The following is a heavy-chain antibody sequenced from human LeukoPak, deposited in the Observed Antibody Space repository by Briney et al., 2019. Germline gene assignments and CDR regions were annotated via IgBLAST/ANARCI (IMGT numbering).Heavy chain of an antibody. CDR1: GYTFTGYY. V-gene: IGHV1-2*06. CDR3: ARDFAYALLPPFRGALGSWFDP. J-gene: IGHJ5*02. D-gene: IGHD7-27*01. Sequence: GASVKVSCKASGYTFTGYYMHWVRQAPGQGLEWMGRINPNSGGTNYAQKFQGRVTMTRDTSISTAYMELSRLRSDDTAVYYCARDFAYALLPPFRGALGSWFDPWGQGTLVTVSS. CDR2: INPNSGGT.